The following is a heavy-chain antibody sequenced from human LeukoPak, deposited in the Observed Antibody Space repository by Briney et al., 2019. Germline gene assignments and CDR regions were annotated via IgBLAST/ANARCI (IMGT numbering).Heavy chain of an antibody. Sequence: ASVKVSCKASGYTFTSYYMHWVRQAPGQGLEWMGIINPSGGSTSYAQKFQGRVTMTRDTSTSTVYMELSSLRSEDTAVYYCAREEVATELYYYYGMDVWGQGTTVTVSS. D-gene: IGHD5-12*01. J-gene: IGHJ6*02. CDR1: GYTFTSYY. CDR2: INPSGGST. V-gene: IGHV1-46*01. CDR3: AREEVATELYYYYGMDV.